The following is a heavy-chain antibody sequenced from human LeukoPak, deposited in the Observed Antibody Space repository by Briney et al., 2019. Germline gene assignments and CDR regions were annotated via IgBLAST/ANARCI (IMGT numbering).Heavy chain of an antibody. V-gene: IGHV3-23*01. D-gene: IGHD3-16*01. Sequence: GGSLRLSCAASGFTFSIYAMSWVRQAPGKGLEWVSAISGSGGSTYYADSVKGRFTISRDNSKNTLYLQMNSLRAEDTAVYYCAKVGSDDYVWGSPKYYFDYWGQGTLVTVSS. CDR2: ISGSGGST. J-gene: IGHJ4*02. CDR3: AKVGSDDYVWGSPKYYFDY. CDR1: GFTFSIYA.